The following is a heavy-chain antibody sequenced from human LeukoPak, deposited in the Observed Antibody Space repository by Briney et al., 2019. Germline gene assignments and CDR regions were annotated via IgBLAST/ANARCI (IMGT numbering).Heavy chain of an antibody. CDR3: ARGVPANPDAFDI. D-gene: IGHD3-10*01. Sequence: SQTLSLTCTVSGGSISSGGYYWSWIRQPPGKGLEWIGYIYYSGSTYYNPSLKSRVTISVDRSKNQFSLKLSSVTAADTAVYYCARGVPANPDAFDIWGQGTMVTVPS. CDR1: GGSISSGGYY. J-gene: IGHJ3*02. CDR2: IYYSGST. V-gene: IGHV4-30-2*01.